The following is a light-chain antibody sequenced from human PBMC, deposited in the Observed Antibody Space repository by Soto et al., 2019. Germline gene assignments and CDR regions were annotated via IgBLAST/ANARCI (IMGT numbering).Light chain of an antibody. CDR2: EDS. CDR3: CSYADSSTYV. CDR1: SSDVGSYNL. Sequence: SALTQPASVSGSPGQSITISCTGTSSDVGSYNLVSWYQQHPGKAPKLMIYEDSKRPSGVSNRFSGSKSGNTASLTISGLQTEDEADYYCCSYADSSTYVFGTGTKVTVL. V-gene: IGLV2-23*01. J-gene: IGLJ1*01.